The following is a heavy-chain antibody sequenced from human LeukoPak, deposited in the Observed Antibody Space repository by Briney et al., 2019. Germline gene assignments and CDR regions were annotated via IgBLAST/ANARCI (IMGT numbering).Heavy chain of an antibody. J-gene: IGHJ4*03. Sequence: SGGSLTLSCAASGFTFYDYAMHWVRQAPGKGLEWVSGISWNSGSIAYADSVKGRFTISRDNAKNSLYLQMNSLRAEDTALYYCAKDRSGYFDYWGQGTTVTVSS. CDR1: GFTFYDYA. D-gene: IGHD3-3*01. V-gene: IGHV3-9*01. CDR3: AKDRSGYFDY. CDR2: ISWNSGSI.